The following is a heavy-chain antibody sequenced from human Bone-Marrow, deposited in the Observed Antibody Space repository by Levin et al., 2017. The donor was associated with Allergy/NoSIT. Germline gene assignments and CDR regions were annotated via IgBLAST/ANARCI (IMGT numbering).Heavy chain of an antibody. CDR3: ARAPKYSSSFYFDN. Sequence: GGSLRLSCAASGFTFSSYAMHWVRQAPGKGLEWVALMSFDETNKDYADSVKGRFTISRDNSKNTVYLQMNSLRAEDTALYYCARAPKYSSSFYFDNWGKGTLVAVSS. CDR1: GFTFSSYA. CDR2: MSFDETNK. D-gene: IGHD6-6*01. V-gene: IGHV3-30-3*01. J-gene: IGHJ4*02.